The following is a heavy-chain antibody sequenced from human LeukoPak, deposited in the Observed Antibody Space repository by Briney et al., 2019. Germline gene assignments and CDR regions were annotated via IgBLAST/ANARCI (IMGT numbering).Heavy chain of an antibody. CDR3: ARHLYYDFWSGYYTAGLFDY. V-gene: IGHV4-39*01. CDR2: IYYSGST. J-gene: IGHJ4*02. D-gene: IGHD3-3*01. Sequence: SETLSLTCTVSGGAISSSSYYWGWIRQPPGKGLEWIGSIYYSGSTYYNPSLKSRVTISVDTSKNQFSLKLSSVTAADTAVYNCARHLYYDFWSGYYTAGLFDYWGQGTLVTVSS. CDR1: GGAISSSSYY.